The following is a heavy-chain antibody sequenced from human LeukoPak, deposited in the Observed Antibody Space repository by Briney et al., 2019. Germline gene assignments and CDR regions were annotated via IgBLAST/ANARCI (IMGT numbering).Heavy chain of an antibody. Sequence: GGSLRLSCAASGFTFSTYSMSWVRQAPGKGLEWVSSISGSGGNTYYADSVKGRFTISRDSSKNTLYLQMNSLRAEDTAVYYCARDRIAAAGNYFDYWGQGTLVTVSS. V-gene: IGHV3-23*01. CDR2: ISGSGGNT. D-gene: IGHD6-13*01. J-gene: IGHJ4*02. CDR1: GFTFSTYS. CDR3: ARDRIAAAGNYFDY.